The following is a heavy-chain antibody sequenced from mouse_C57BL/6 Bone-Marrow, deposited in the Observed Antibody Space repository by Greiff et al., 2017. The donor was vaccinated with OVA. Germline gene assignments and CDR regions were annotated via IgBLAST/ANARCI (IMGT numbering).Heavy chain of an antibody. D-gene: IGHD2-1*01. Sequence: EVMLVESGPELVKPGASVKIPCKASGYTFTDYNMDWVKQSHGKSLEWIGDINPNNGGTIYNQKFKGKATLTVDKSSSTAYMELRSLTSEDTAVYYCAREEKIYSWFAYWGQGTLVTVSA. CDR3: AREEKIYSWFAY. CDR2: INPNNGGT. CDR1: GYTFTDYN. J-gene: IGHJ3*01. V-gene: IGHV1-18*01.